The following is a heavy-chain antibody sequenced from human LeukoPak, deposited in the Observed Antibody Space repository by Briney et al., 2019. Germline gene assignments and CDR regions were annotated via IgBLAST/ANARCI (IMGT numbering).Heavy chain of an antibody. D-gene: IGHD5-24*01. Sequence: SETLSLTYTVSGGSLSSYYWSWIRQPPGKGLEWIGYIYYSGSTNYNPSLKSRVTTSVDTSKNQFSLKLSSVTATDTAVYYCARGSAGGGYDYWGQGTLVTVSS. J-gene: IGHJ4*02. CDR3: ARGSAGGGYDY. CDR2: IYYSGST. V-gene: IGHV4-59*12. CDR1: GGSLSSYY.